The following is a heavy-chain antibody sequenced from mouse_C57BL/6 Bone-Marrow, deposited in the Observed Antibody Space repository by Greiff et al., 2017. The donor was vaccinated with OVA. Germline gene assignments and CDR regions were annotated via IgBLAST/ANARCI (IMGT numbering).Heavy chain of an antibody. CDR1: GYSITSGYY. CDR2: ISYDGSN. V-gene: IGHV3-6*01. CDR3: ARNYGSSYSFAD. Sequence: DVHLVESGPGLVKPSQSLSLTCSVTGYSITSGYYWNWIRQFPGNKLEWMGYISYDGSNNYNPSLKNRISITRDTSKNQFFLKLNSVTTEDTATYYCARNYGSSYSFADWGQGTLVTVSA. D-gene: IGHD1-1*01. J-gene: IGHJ3*01.